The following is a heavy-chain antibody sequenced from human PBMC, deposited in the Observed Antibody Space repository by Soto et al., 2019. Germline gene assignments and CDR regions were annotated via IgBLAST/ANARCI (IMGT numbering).Heavy chain of an antibody. Sequence: EVQLVESGGGLVQPGRSLRLSCAASGFTFDDYAMHWVRQAPGKGLEWVSGISWNSGSIGYADSVKGRFTISRDNAKNSLYLQMNILRAEDTALYYCAKDDGYCSGGSCYYFDYWGQGTLVTVSS. CDR2: ISWNSGSI. J-gene: IGHJ4*02. V-gene: IGHV3-9*01. CDR1: GFTFDDYA. CDR3: AKDDGYCSGGSCYYFDY. D-gene: IGHD2-15*01.